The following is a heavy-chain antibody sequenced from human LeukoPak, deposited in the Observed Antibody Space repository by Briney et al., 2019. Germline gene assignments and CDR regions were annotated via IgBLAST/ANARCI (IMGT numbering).Heavy chain of an antibody. V-gene: IGHV3-9*01. D-gene: IGHD7-27*01. J-gene: IGHJ4*02. Sequence: AGGSLRLSCAASGFTFDDYAMHWVRQAPGKGLEWVSGISWNSGSIGYADSVKGRFTISRDNAKNSLYLQMNSLRAEDTALYYCAKDGNWGLNYFDYWGQGTLVTVSS. CDR2: ISWNSGSI. CDR3: AKDGNWGLNYFDY. CDR1: GFTFDDYA.